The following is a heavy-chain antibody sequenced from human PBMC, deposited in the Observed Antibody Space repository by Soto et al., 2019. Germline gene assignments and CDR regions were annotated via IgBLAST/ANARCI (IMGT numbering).Heavy chain of an antibody. V-gene: IGHV1-2*02. Sequence: ASVKVSCKASGYTFTGYYMHWVRQAPGQGLEWMGWINPNSGGTNYAQKFQGRVTMTRDASISTAYMELSRLRSDDTAVYYCARVTTVVVVAALDYWGQGTLVTVSS. J-gene: IGHJ4*02. CDR1: GYTFTGYY. CDR2: INPNSGGT. CDR3: ARVTTVVVVAALDY. D-gene: IGHD2-15*01.